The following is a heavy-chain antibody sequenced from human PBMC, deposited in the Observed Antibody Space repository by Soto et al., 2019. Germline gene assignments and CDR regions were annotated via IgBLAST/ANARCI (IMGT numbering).Heavy chain of an antibody. Sequence: KTSETLSLTCTVSGGSISSGGYYWSWIRQHPGKGLEWIGYIYYSGSTYYNPSLKSRVTISVDTSKNQFSLKLSSVTAADTAVYYCARDRGDWNPGRGFDIWGQGTMVTVSS. D-gene: IGHD1-1*01. CDR2: IYYSGST. CDR3: ARDRGDWNPGRGFDI. J-gene: IGHJ3*02. V-gene: IGHV4-31*03. CDR1: GGSISSGGYY.